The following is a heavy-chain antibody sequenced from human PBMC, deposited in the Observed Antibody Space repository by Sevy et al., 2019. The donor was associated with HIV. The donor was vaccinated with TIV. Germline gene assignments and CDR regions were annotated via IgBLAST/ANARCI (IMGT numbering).Heavy chain of an antibody. D-gene: IGHD1-26*01. CDR1: GYTFTGYY. J-gene: IGHJ4*02. V-gene: IGHV1-2*02. Sequence: ASVKVSCKASGYTFTGYYMHWVRQAPGQGLEWMGWINPNSGGTNYAQKFQGRVTMTRDTSISTAYMELGRLRSDDTAVYYCARPILSGSYYVRGFDYWGQGTLVTVSS. CDR2: INPNSGGT. CDR3: ARPILSGSYYVRGFDY.